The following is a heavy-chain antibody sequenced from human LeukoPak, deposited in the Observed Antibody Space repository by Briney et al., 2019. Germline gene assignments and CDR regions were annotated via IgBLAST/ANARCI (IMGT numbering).Heavy chain of an antibody. D-gene: IGHD5-24*01. V-gene: IGHV4-39*01. Sequence: SETLSLTCTVSGGSISSYYWGWIRQPPGKGLEWIGSIYYSGSTYYNPSLKSRVTISVDTSKNQFSLKLSSVTAADTAVYYCASEMATTKYFDYWGQGTLVTVSS. CDR3: ASEMATTKYFDY. CDR1: GGSISSYY. J-gene: IGHJ4*02. CDR2: IYYSGST.